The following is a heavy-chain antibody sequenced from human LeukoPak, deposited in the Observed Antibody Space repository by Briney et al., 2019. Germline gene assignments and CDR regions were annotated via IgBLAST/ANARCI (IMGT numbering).Heavy chain of an antibody. CDR1: GGSISSSSYY. J-gene: IGHJ5*02. V-gene: IGHV4-39*07. CDR2: IYYSGST. CDR3: ARFGAYFDWLFYWFDP. D-gene: IGHD3-9*01. Sequence: SETLSLTWTVSGGSISSSSYYWGWIRQPPGKGLEWIGSIYYSGSTYYNPSLKSRVTISVDTSKNQFSLKLSSVTAADTAVYYCARFGAYFDWLFYWFDPWGQGTLVTVSS.